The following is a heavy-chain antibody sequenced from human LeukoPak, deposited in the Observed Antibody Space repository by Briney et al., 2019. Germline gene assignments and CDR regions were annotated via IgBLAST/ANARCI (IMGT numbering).Heavy chain of an antibody. CDR2: ISNRGGVT. CDR3: AKAGNYYDSSGYYDP. J-gene: IGHJ5*02. V-gene: IGHV3-23*01. CDR1: GFTFSNYA. D-gene: IGHD3-22*01. Sequence: GGSLRLSCAASGFTFSNYAMSWVRQAPGKGLEWVSPISNRGGVTYYAESVKGRFTISRDNSKNTLYLQMNSLRAEDTAVYYCAKAGNYYDSSGYYDPWGQGTLVTVSS.